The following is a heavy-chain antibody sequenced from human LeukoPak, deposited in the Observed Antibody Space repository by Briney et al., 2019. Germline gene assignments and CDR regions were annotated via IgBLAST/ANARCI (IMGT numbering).Heavy chain of an antibody. J-gene: IGHJ4*02. Sequence: GGSLRLSCAASGFTFSSYGMHWVRQAPGKGLEWVAYIQNDGSNEQYADSVKGRFTISRDNSKNTLYLQMNSLRAEDTAVYYCAKGVNYYDSSGYRGSYYFDYWGQGTLVTVSS. D-gene: IGHD3-22*01. CDR2: IQNDGSNE. CDR1: GFTFSSYG. V-gene: IGHV3-30*02. CDR3: AKGVNYYDSSGYRGSYYFDY.